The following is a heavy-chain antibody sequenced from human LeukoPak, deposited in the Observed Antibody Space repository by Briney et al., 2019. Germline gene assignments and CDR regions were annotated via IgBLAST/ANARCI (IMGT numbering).Heavy chain of an antibody. CDR2: ITGDGGYT. Sequence: PRGSLRLSCAASGFTFSTYVMQWARQAPGKGLEYVSAITGDGGYTYYANSVKGRFTISRDNSKKTLYLQMGSLRADDMAVYYCARVSTNDRRNAFDIWGQGTMVTVSS. CDR1: GFTFSTYV. J-gene: IGHJ3*02. CDR3: ARVSTNDRRNAFDI. V-gene: IGHV3-64*01. D-gene: IGHD2-8*01.